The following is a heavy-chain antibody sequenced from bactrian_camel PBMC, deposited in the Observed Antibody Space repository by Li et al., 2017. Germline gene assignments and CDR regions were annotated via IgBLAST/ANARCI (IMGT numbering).Heavy chain of an antibody. J-gene: IGHJ4*01. V-gene: IGHV3S53*01. CDR3: AAGRLYLGGSATQTCNDFPL. CDR2: MSSDGQT. CDR1: GYSVSEGY. D-gene: IGHD3*01. Sequence: HVQLVESGGGSVQSGGSLTLSCVASGYSVSEGYMAWFRQSPGKEREGVATMSSDGQTIYADSVKGRFSISKDNAKNILYLQMNSLKPEDTAMYYCAAGRLYLGGSATQTCNDFPLWGQGTQVTVS.